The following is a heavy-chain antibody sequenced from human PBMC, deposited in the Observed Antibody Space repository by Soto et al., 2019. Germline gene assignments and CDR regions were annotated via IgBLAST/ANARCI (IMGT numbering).Heavy chain of an antibody. CDR3: ARDQNHDYFAPGDYYYMDV. CDR2: ISAYNGNT. V-gene: IGHV1-18*01. CDR1: GYTFTSYG. D-gene: IGHD4-17*01. Sequence: QVQLVQSGAEVKKPGASVKVSCKASGYTFTSYGISWVRQAPGQGLEWMGWISAYNGNTNYAKKLQGRVTMTTDTATSTAYMELRSLRSDDTAVYYCARDQNHDYFAPGDYYYMDVWGKGTTVTVSS. J-gene: IGHJ6*03.